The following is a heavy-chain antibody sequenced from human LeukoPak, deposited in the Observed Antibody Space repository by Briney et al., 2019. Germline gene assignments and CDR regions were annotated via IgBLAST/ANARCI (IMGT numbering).Heavy chain of an antibody. J-gene: IGHJ4*02. V-gene: IGHV3-23*01. D-gene: IGHD6-19*01. CDR1: GFTFSTYA. CDR2: ISDSSAT. CDR3: ARDSSGWSKNY. Sequence: PGGSLRLSCAASGFTFSTYAMSWVRQAPGKGLERVSTISDSSATYYADSVKGRFSISRDNSKNTLYLQMNSLRAEDTAVYYCARDSSGWSKNYWGQGTLVTVAS.